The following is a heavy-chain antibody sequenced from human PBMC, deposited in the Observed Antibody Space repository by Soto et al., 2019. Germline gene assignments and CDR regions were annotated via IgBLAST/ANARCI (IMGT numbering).Heavy chain of an antibody. CDR2: ISGSGGST. Sequence: GGSLRLSCAASGFTFSSYAMSWVRQAPGKGLEWVSAISGSGGSTYYADSVKGRFTISRDNSKNTLYLQMNSLRAEDTAVYYCAKKTDIAVAGQYNWFDPWGQGTLVTVSS. V-gene: IGHV3-23*01. J-gene: IGHJ5*02. D-gene: IGHD6-19*01. CDR3: AKKTDIAVAGQYNWFDP. CDR1: GFTFSSYA.